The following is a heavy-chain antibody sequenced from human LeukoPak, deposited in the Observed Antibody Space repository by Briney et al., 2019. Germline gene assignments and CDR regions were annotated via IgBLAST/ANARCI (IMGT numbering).Heavy chain of an antibody. CDR1: GYTFTSYG. Sequence: ASVKVSCKASGYTFTSYGISWVRQAPGQGLEWMGWISAYNGNTNYAQKLQGRVTMTTDTSTSTAYMELRSLRSDDTAVYYCARVVVAATPGQGDSAFDIWGQGTMVTVSS. CDR2: ISAYNGNT. CDR3: ARVVVAATPGQGDSAFDI. D-gene: IGHD2-15*01. J-gene: IGHJ3*02. V-gene: IGHV1-18*04.